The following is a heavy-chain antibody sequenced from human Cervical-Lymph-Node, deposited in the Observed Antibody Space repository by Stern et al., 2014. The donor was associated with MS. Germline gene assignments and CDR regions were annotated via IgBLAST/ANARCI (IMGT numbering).Heavy chain of an antibody. CDR2: INNEGTGT. D-gene: IGHD4-17*01. J-gene: IGHJ4*02. CDR3: ATVFEH. Sequence: EVQLLESGGGLVQPGGSLRLSCTVSGFTLSSNWMHWVRQVPGKGLVWVSRINNEGTGTSYADFVEGRFTISRDDAKNTVYLQMNSLRAEDTGVYYCATVFEHWGQGTPVTVSS. CDR1: GFTLSSNW. V-gene: IGHV3-74*02.